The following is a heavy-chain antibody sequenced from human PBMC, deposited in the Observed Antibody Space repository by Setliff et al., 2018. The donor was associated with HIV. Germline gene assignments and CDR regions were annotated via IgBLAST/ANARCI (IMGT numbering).Heavy chain of an antibody. J-gene: IGHJ4*02. D-gene: IGHD6-19*01. CDR1: GGSISSYY. CDR2: IYTSGTT. Sequence: SETLSLTCTVSGGSISSYYWSWIRQPPGKGLEWIGYIYTSGTTNYNPSLNSRVTISVDTSKNQFSLKVNSVTAADTAVYYCARSPRIGVAGEFEYWGQGTLVTVSS. CDR3: ARSPRIGVAGEFEY. V-gene: IGHV4-4*09.